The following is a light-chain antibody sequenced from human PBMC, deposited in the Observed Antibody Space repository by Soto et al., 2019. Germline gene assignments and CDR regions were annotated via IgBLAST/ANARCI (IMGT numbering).Light chain of an antibody. CDR3: QQRTNWRIT. CDR2: DTS. J-gene: IGKJ5*01. CDR1: QSVSSS. Sequence: IVLTQSPATLSLSPGERATLSCRASQSVSSSLAWYQQKPGQSPRLLIYDTSNRATGIPARFSGSGSGTDFTLTISSLEPEDFAVYYCQQRTNWRITFGQRTRLEI. V-gene: IGKV3-11*01.